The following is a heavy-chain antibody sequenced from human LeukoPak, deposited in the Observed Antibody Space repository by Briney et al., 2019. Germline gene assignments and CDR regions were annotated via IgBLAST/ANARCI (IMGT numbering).Heavy chain of an antibody. Sequence: ASVKVSCKASGFTFTSSAMQWVRQARGQRLEWIGWIVVGSGNTNCAQKFQERVTITRDMSTSTAYMELSSLRSEDTAVYYCAETGDYDSSGYYDYWGQGTLVTVSS. CDR1: GFTFTSSA. J-gene: IGHJ4*02. D-gene: IGHD3-22*01. CDR3: AETGDYDSSGYYDY. V-gene: IGHV1-58*02. CDR2: IVVGSGNT.